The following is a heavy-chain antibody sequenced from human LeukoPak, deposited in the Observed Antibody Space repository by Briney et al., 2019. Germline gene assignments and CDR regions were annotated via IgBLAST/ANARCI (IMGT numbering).Heavy chain of an antibody. Sequence: SETLSLTCAVYGGSFSGYYWSWIRQPPGKGLEWIGEINHSGSTNHNPSLKSRVTISVDTSKNQFSLKLSSVTAADTAVYYCARYYDYFDYWGQGTLVTVSS. J-gene: IGHJ4*02. CDR1: GGSFSGYY. CDR2: INHSGST. D-gene: IGHD3-3*01. V-gene: IGHV4-34*01. CDR3: ARYYDYFDY.